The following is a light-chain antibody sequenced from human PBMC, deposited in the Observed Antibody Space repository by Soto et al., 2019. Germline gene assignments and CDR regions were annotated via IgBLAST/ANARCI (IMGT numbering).Light chain of an antibody. CDR3: SSYTSSNTVV. CDR2: DVG. Sequence: QSALTQPASVSGSPGQSITISCTGTSSDVGRYNFVSWYQQYPGKAPKLLIFDVGYRPSGVSNRFSGSKSGNTASLTIFGLQAEEEADYYCSSYTSSNTVVFGGGTKLTVL. CDR1: SSDVGRYNF. V-gene: IGLV2-14*03. J-gene: IGLJ2*01.